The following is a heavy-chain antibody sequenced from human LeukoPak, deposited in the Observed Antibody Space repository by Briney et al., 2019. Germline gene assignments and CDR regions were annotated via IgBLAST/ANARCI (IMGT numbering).Heavy chain of an antibody. J-gene: IGHJ4*02. CDR3: ARGRVRFYGGNSGVMADY. CDR1: GGAFSGYY. V-gene: IGHV4-34*01. Sequence: PSETLSLTCAVYGGAFSGYYWSWIRQPPGKGLEWIGEINHSGSTNYNPPLKSRVTISVDKSKNQFSLKLSSVTAADTAVYYCARGRVRFYGGNSGVMADYWGQGTLVTVSS. D-gene: IGHD4-23*01. CDR2: INHSGST.